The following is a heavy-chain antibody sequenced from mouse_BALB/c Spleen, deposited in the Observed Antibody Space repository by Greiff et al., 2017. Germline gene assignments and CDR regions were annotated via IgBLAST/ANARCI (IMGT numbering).Heavy chain of an antibody. CDR1: GYTFTSYY. CDR2: INPSNGGT. CDR3: AYGSSYFDY. D-gene: IGHD1-1*01. Sequence: QVQLQQPGAELVKPGASVKLSCKASGYTFTSYYMYWVKQRPGQGLEWIGGINPSNGGTNFNEKFKSKATLTVDKSSNTAYMQLSSLTSEDSAVYFCAYGSSYFDYWGQGTTLTVSS. J-gene: IGHJ2*01. V-gene: IGHV1-53*01.